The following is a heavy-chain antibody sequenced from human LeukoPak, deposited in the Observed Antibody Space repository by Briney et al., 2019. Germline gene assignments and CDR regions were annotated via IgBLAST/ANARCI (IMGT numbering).Heavy chain of an antibody. CDR3: ARYYGDYTDDAFDI. Sequence: GGSLRLSCAASGFTFSSYGMHWVRQAPGKGLEWVSSISSSSSYIYYADSVKGRFTISRDNAKNSLYLQMNRLRAEDTAVYYCARYYGDYTDDAFDIWGQGTMVTVSS. D-gene: IGHD4-17*01. CDR2: ISSSSSYI. CDR1: GFTFSSYG. J-gene: IGHJ3*02. V-gene: IGHV3-21*01.